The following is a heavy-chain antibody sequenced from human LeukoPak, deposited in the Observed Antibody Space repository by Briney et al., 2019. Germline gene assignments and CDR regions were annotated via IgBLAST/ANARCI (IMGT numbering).Heavy chain of an antibody. CDR3: AKRGLYSSSWSDY. CDR2: ISYDGSNK. V-gene: IGHV3-30*18. D-gene: IGHD6-13*01. CDR1: GFTFSSYG. J-gene: IGHJ4*02. Sequence: GSLRLSCAASGFTFSSYGMHWVRQAPGKGLEWVAVISYDGSNKYYADSVKGRFTISRDNSKNTLYLQMNSLRAEDTAVYYCAKRGLYSSSWSDYWGQGTLVTVSS.